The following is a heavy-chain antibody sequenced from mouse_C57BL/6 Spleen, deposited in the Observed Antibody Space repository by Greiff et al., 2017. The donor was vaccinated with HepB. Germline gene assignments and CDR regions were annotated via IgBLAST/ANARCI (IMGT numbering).Heavy chain of an antibody. D-gene: IGHD1-1*01. Sequence: EVQGVESGGGLVKLAGSLKLSCAASGFTFSSYAMSWVRQTPEKRLEWVATISDGGSYTYYPDNVKGRFTISRDNAKNNLYLQMSHLKSEDTAMYYCANYYGSSVWFAYWGQGTLVTVSA. CDR3: ANYYGSSVWFAY. CDR2: ISDGGSYT. J-gene: IGHJ3*01. V-gene: IGHV5-4*01. CDR1: GFTFSSYA.